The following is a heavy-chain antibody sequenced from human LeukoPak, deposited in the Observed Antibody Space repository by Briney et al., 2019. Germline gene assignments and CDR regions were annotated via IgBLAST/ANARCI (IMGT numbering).Heavy chain of an antibody. Sequence: SVKVSCKASGYTFTSYGISWVRQAPGQGLEWMGRIIPILGIANYAQKFQGRVTITADKSTSTAYMELSSLRSEDTAVYYCARSLWEPHYFDYWGQGTLVTVSS. J-gene: IGHJ4*02. CDR2: IIPILGIA. D-gene: IGHD1-26*01. CDR3: ARSLWEPHYFDY. V-gene: IGHV1-69*04. CDR1: GYTFTSYG.